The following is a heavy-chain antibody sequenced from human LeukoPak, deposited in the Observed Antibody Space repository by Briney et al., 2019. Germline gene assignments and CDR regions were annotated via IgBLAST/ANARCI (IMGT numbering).Heavy chain of an antibody. CDR2: IRQDGSDK. D-gene: IGHD3-10*01. Sequence: GGSLRLSCAASGFTFSTYWMSWVRQAPGKGLEWVANIRQDGSDKYYVDSVKGRFTISRDNAKNSLYLQMNSLRAEDTAVYYCARDLSYGSGEFWGQGTLVTVSA. CDR1: GFTFSTYW. CDR3: ARDLSYGSGEF. J-gene: IGHJ4*02. V-gene: IGHV3-7*01.